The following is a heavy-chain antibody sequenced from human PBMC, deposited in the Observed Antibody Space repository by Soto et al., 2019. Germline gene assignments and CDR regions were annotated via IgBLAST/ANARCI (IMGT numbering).Heavy chain of an antibody. CDR1: GFTFSSYA. J-gene: IGHJ4*02. CDR3: AKDGGGDSSGYYYGDY. Sequence: EVQLLESGGGLVQPGGSLRLSCAASGFTFSSYAMSWVRQAPGKGLEWVSAISGSAGNTYYADSVKGRFTISRDNSKNPRDLQMNSLSAEDTAVYYCAKDGGGDSSGYYYGDYWGQGTLVTVSS. V-gene: IGHV3-23*01. CDR2: ISGSAGNT. D-gene: IGHD3-22*01.